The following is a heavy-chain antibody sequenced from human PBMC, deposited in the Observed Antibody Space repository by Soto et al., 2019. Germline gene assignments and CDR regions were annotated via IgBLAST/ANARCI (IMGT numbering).Heavy chain of an antibody. Sequence: EVQLVESGGGLAQPGGSLRLSCVASGFTFSSYSINWIRQAPGKGPEWVSWISPAGNSVDYTDPVKGRFTISRDNAENSLYLEMNSLRDEYTAVYYCVRDHLWAFDYWGQGTLVTVSS. D-gene: IGHD3-16*01. CDR3: VRDHLWAFDY. V-gene: IGHV3-48*02. CDR2: ISPAGNSV. J-gene: IGHJ4*02. CDR1: GFTFSSYS.